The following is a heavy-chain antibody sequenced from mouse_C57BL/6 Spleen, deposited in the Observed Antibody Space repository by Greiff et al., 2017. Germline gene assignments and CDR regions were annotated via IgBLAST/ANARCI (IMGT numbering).Heavy chain of an antibody. D-gene: IGHD2-4*01. CDR3: ARGRLRPRYFDV. J-gene: IGHJ1*03. V-gene: IGHV1-50*01. Sequence: VQLQQPGAELVKPGASVKLSCKASGYTFTSYWMQWVKQRPGQGLEWIGEIDPSDSYTNYNQKFKGKATLTVDTSSSTAYMQLSSLTSEDSAVYYCARGRLRPRYFDVWGTGTTVTVSS. CDR1: GYTFTSYW. CDR2: IDPSDSYT.